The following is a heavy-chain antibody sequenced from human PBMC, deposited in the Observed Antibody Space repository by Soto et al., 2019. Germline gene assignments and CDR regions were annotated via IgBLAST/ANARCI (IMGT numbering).Heavy chain of an antibody. J-gene: IGHJ4*02. D-gene: IGHD6-13*01. CDR1: GFNFRSYG. CDR2: ISGSGSVT. V-gene: IGHV3-23*01. Sequence: PWGSLRLSCAASGFNFRSYGLSWVRQAPWKWLEWVSDISGSGSVTNYADSVKGRFTISRDNSNNTLTLQMDSLRAEDTAVYYCAKAGVAAARGYFDHWGQGTRLTVS. CDR3: AKAGVAAARGYFDH.